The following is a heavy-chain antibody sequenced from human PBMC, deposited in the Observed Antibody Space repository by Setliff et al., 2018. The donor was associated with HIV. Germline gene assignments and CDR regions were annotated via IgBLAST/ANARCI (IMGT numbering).Heavy chain of an antibody. CDR1: GFTFSSYN. V-gene: IGHV3-21*01. D-gene: IGHD4-17*01. CDR3: ARDPSQDYGGSD. CDR2: ISSSSSYI. Sequence: PGGSLRLSCAASGFTFSSYNMNWVRQAPGKGLEWVSSISSSSSYIYYADSVKGRFTISRDNAKNSLYLQMNSLRAEDTAVYYCARDPSQDYGGSDWGQGTLVTVSS. J-gene: IGHJ4*02.